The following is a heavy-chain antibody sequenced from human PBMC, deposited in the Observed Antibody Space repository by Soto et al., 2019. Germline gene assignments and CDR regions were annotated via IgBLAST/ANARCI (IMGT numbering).Heavy chain of an antibody. CDR1: GYTLTSHV. D-gene: IGHD6-19*01. V-gene: IGHV1-18*01. CDR2: IHANNGDT. CDR3: ARGPLLPRYSSGGGGF. Sequence: QVHLVQSAAEVKQPGASVRVSCKVSGYTLTSHVITWVRQSPGQGLEYLAWIHANNGDTNYAQKFQGRVTLTTDTFAGTAYMDLRRLTFEDTAVYYCARGPLLPRYSSGGGGFWGQGTLGTVSS. J-gene: IGHJ4*02.